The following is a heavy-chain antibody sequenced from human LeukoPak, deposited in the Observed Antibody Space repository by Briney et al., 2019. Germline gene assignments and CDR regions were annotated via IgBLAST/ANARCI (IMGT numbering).Heavy chain of an antibody. CDR2: IYTSGST. CDR1: GVTISSYY. D-gene: IGHD2/OR15-2a*01. J-gene: IGHJ3*01. Sequence: PSETLSLTCTVYGVTISSYYWSWIPQPAGKGLEWIGRIYTSGSTNYNPSLKSRVTMSVDTSKNQFSLKLSSVTAADTAVYYCARSNSTTPDVWGQGTMVTVSS. V-gene: IGHV4-4*07. CDR3: ARSNSTTPDV.